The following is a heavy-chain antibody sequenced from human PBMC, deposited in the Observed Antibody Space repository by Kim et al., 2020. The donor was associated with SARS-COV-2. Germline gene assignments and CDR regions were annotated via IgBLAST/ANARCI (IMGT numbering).Heavy chain of an antibody. V-gene: IGHV3-64*01. D-gene: IGHD4-17*01. CDR3: ARERETTVTVYYYYGMDV. Sequence: KGRLTISRDNSKNTLYLQMGSLRAEDMAVYYCARERETTVTVYYYYGMDVWGQGTTVTVSS. J-gene: IGHJ6*02.